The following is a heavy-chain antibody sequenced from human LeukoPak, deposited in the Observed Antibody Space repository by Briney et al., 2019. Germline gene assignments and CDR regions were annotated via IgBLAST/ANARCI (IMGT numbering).Heavy chain of an antibody. J-gene: IGHJ4*02. CDR3: AREGTIFGVVITALDY. CDR1: GFTFSSYA. CDR2: ISSSGSTI. D-gene: IGHD3-3*01. V-gene: IGHV3-11*01. Sequence: PGGSLRLSCAASGFTFSSYAMSWIRQAPGKGLEWVSYISSSGSTIYYADSVKGRFTISRDNAKNSLYLQMNSLRAEDTAVYYCAREGTIFGVVITALDYWGQGTLVTVSS.